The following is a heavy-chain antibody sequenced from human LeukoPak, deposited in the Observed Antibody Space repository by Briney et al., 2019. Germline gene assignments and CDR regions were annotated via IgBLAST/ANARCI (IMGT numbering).Heavy chain of an antibody. V-gene: IGHV4-59*12. J-gene: IGHJ4*02. CDR1: GGSINSYY. CDR2: IYYSGNT. CDR3: ARRYSGDDYYFDY. Sequence: PSETLSLTCTVSGGSINSYYWSWIRQPPGKGLEWIGYIYYSGNTNYNPSLKSRVTISVDRSKNQFSLRVSSVTAADTAVYYCARRYSGDDYYFDYWGQGTLVTVSS. D-gene: IGHD5-12*01.